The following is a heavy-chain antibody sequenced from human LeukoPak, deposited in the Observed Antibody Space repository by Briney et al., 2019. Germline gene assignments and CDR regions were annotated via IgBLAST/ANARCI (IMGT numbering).Heavy chain of an antibody. V-gene: IGHV3-7*01. J-gene: IGHJ6*03. D-gene: IGHD3-9*01. Sequence: PGGPLRLSCAASGFTFSSYWMSWVRQAPGKGLEWVANIKQDGSEKYYVDSVKGRFTISRDNAKNSLYLQMNSLRAEDTAVYYCARACLEDILTYYYYYYMDVWGKGTTVTISS. CDR2: IKQDGSEK. CDR1: GFTFSSYW. CDR3: ARACLEDILTYYYYYYMDV.